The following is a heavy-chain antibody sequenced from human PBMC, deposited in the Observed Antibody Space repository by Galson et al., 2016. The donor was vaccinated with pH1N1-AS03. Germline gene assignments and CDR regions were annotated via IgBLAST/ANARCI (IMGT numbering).Heavy chain of an antibody. CDR3: TQGEGGGPDDD. CDR2: LGSGGDT. V-gene: IGHV3-23*01. Sequence: SLRLSCAASAFPLRNYALRWVRQAPGKGLEWVSTLGSGGDTHYADSVKGRFTISRDKSKNTMYLQMNSLRAEDTAIYYCTQGEGGGPDDDWGQGTLVTVPS. D-gene: IGHD3-16*01. J-gene: IGHJ4*02. CDR1: AFPLRNYA.